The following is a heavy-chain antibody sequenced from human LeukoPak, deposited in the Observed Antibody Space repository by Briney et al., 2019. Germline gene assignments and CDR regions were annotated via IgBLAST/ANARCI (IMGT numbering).Heavy chain of an antibody. J-gene: IGHJ4*02. Sequence: PGGSLRLSCAASGFTFSSSAMIWVGQAPGKGLEWVSSISGSGSGGSTYYADSVKGRFTISRDNSKNTLYLQMNSLIAEDTAVYYCAKSGYNRFDYWGQGTRVTVSS. V-gene: IGHV3-23*01. CDR3: AKSGYNRFDY. CDR1: GFTFSSSA. D-gene: IGHD5-24*01. CDR2: ISGSGSGGST.